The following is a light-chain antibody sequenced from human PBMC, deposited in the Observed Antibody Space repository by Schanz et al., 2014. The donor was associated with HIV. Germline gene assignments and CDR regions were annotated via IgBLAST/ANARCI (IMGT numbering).Light chain of an antibody. CDR3: QQYSDYVFT. CDR2: QAS. Sequence: DIQMTQSPSTLSASVGDRVTITCRASHSISSWLAWYQQKPGKAPKLLIYQASSLETGVPSRFSGSGFGTEFTFSISSLQPDDFATYYCQQYSDYVFTFGPGTKVDIK. V-gene: IGKV1-5*03. CDR1: HSISSW. J-gene: IGKJ3*01.